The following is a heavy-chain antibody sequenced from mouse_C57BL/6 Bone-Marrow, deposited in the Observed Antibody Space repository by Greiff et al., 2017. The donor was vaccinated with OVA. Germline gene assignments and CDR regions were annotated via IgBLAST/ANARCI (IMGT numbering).Heavy chain of an antibody. CDR1: GYTFTSYG. CDR2: IYPRSGNT. D-gene: IGHD2-5*01. Sequence: QVQLQQSGAELARPGASVKLSCKASGYTFTSYGISWVKQRTGQGLEWIGEIYPRSGNTYYNEKFKGKATLTADKSSSTAYMELRSLTSEDSAVYFCAKDPAYYSNYDFFAYWGQGTLVTVSA. V-gene: IGHV1-81*01. J-gene: IGHJ3*01. CDR3: AKDPAYYSNYDFFAY.